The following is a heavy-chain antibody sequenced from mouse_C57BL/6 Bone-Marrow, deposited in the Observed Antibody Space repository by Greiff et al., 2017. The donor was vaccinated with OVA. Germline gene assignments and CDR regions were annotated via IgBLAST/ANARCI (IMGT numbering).Heavy chain of an antibody. Sequence: VQLQQPGAELVMPGASVKLSCKASGYTFTSYWMHWVKQRPGQGLEWIGEIDPSDSYTNYNQKFKGKSTLTVDKSSSTAYMQLSSLTSEDAAVEYCARDWAYAMDYWGQGTSVTVSS. CDR2: IDPSDSYT. CDR3: ARDWAYAMDY. J-gene: IGHJ4*01. V-gene: IGHV1-69*01. CDR1: GYTFTSYW. D-gene: IGHD4-1*01.